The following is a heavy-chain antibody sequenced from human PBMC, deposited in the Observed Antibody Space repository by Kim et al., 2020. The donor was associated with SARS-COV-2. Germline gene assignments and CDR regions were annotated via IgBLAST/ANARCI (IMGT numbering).Heavy chain of an antibody. CDR2: INHSGST. D-gene: IGHD3-22*01. CDR1: GGSFSGYY. CDR3: ARGNTQYYYDSSGYGGRIPV. J-gene: IGHJ6*02. Sequence: SETLSLTCAVYGGSFSGYYWSWIRQPPGKGLEWIGEINHSGSTNYNPSLKSRVTISVDTSKNQFSLKLSSVTAADTAVYYCARGNTQYYYDSSGYGGRIPVWGQGTTVTFSS. V-gene: IGHV4-34*01.